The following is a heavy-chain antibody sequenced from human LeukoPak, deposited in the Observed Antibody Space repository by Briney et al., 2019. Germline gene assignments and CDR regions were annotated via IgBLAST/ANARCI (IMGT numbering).Heavy chain of an antibody. V-gene: IGHV7-4-1*02. CDR1: GYTFTSYA. D-gene: IGHD3-9*01. J-gene: IGHJ4*02. Sequence: GASVKVSCKASGYTFTSYAMNWVRQAPGQGLEWMGWINTNTGNPTYAQGFTGRFVFSLDTSDSTAYLQISSLKAEDTAVYYCARGRYFDWFHHFDYWGQGTLVTVSS. CDR3: ARGRYFDWFHHFDY. CDR2: INTNTGNP.